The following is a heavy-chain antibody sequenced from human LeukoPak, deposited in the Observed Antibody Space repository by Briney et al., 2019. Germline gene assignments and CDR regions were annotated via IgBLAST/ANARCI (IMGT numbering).Heavy chain of an antibody. CDR1: GYTFTSYY. D-gene: IGHD6-13*01. CDR2: INAGNGNT. Sequence: ASVKVSCKASGYTFTSYYMHWVRQAPGQRLEWMGWINAGNGNTKYSQKFQGRVTITRDTSASTAYMELSSLRSEDAAVYYCARVSSYSSSWYDVWFDPWGQGTLVTVSS. J-gene: IGHJ5*02. V-gene: IGHV1-3*01. CDR3: ARVSSYSSSWYDVWFDP.